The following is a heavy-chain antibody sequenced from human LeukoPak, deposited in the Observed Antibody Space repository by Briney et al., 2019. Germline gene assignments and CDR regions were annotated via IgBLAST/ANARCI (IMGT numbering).Heavy chain of an antibody. CDR3: ARAGGYSYGRNDAFDI. J-gene: IGHJ3*02. CDR1: GFTFSIFE. V-gene: IGHV3-48*03. D-gene: IGHD5-18*01. CDR2: ISSSGSTI. Sequence: GGSLRLSCAASGFTFSIFEMNWVRQAPGKGLEWVLYISSSGSTIYYADSVRGRFTISRDNAKNSLYLQMNSLRAEDTAIYYCARAGGYSYGRNDAFDIWGQGTMVTVSS.